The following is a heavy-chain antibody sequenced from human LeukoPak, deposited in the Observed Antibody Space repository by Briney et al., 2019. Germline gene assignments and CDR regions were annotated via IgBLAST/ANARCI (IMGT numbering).Heavy chain of an antibody. V-gene: IGHV3-15*01. CDR3: WDTNWNGDWDY. CDR2: IKSKAHGGTT. J-gene: IGHJ4*02. CDR1: GFTFSNAW. D-gene: IGHD1-1*01. Sequence: GGSLRLSCAASGFTFSNAWMHWVRQTPGKGLEWVGRIKSKAHGGTTDYAAPVKGRFTISRDDSKNTLYLQMNSLKTEDTAVYYCWDTNWNGDWDYWGQGTLVTVSS.